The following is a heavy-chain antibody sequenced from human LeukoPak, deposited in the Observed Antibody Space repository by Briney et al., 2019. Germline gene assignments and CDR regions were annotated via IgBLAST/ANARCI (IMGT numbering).Heavy chain of an antibody. CDR3: AGVSDGAVGAFDI. CDR2: ISSSNSNI. CDR1: GFTFSIYS. V-gene: IGHV3-21*01. Sequence: GGSLRLSCPASGFTFSIYSMNWVRQAPGKGLEWVSSISSSNSNIYYADLEKDGFTVSRDNAMYSQYLQMMCLRGENTAVYYCAGVSDGAVGAFDIWGQGTMVTVSS. J-gene: IGHJ3*02. D-gene: IGHD3-3*01.